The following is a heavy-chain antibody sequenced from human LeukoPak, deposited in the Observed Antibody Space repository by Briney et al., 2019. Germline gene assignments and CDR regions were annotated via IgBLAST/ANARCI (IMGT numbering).Heavy chain of an antibody. CDR3: ARDPLSSTNGNYYYYYYMDV. J-gene: IGHJ6*03. Sequence: GGSLRLSCAASGFTFSSYAMHWVRQAPGKGLEWVAVISYDGSNKYYADSVKGRFTISRDNSKNTLYLQMNSLRAEDTAVYYCARDPLSSTNGNYYYYYYMDVWGKGTTVTVSS. D-gene: IGHD2-8*01. CDR1: GFTFSSYA. CDR2: ISYDGSNK. V-gene: IGHV3-30*04.